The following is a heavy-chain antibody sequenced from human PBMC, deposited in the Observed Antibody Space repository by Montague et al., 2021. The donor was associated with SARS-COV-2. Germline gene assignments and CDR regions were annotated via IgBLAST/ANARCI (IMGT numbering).Heavy chain of an antibody. Sequence: SETLSLTCAVSGGSFSGYYWSWIRQPPGRGLEWIGDTNDSGRTNYNPSLKRRVTISVDTSKNQFSLRLSSVTAAETAVYYCARGYCSGSGRDYYYGVDVWGQGTTVTVSS. CDR1: GGSFSGYY. V-gene: IGHV4-34*01. D-gene: IGHD2-15*01. CDR3: ARGYCSGSGRDYYYGVDV. CDR2: TNDSGRT. J-gene: IGHJ6*02.